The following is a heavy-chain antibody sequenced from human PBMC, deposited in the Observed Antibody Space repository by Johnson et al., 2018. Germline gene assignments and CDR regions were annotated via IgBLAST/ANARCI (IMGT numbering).Heavy chain of an antibody. J-gene: IGHJ6*03. CDR3: TRVSSGGSCYSAYCYYMDV. V-gene: IGHV3-49*03. D-gene: IGHD2-15*01. Sequence: VQLVESGGGLVQPGRSLRLSCTASGFTFGDYAMSWFRQAPGKGLEWVGFIRSKAYGGTTEYVASVKGRFTISRDDSKSIAYLQMNSLKTEDTAVYYCTRVSSGGSCYSAYCYYMDVWGKGTTVTVSS. CDR2: IRSKAYGGTT. CDR1: GFTFGDYA.